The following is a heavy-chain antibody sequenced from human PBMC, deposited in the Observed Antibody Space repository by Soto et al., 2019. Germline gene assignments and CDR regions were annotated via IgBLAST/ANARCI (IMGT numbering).Heavy chain of an antibody. CDR1: GGSISGAGDY. Sequence: ASVILSLRSPVAGGSISGAGDYWIWKIKHPGKGLEWIGYIYYSGSTYYNPSLKSRVTISVDTSKNQFSLKLSSVTAADTAVYYCARLDSSSYYYGYYFDYWGQGPLVTVSS. CDR2: IYYSGST. J-gene: IGHJ4*02. D-gene: IGHD3-22*01. CDR3: ARLDSSSYYYGYYFDY. V-gene: IGHV4-31*03.